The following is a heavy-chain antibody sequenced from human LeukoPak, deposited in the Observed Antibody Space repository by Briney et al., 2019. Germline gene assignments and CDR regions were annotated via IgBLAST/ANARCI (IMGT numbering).Heavy chain of an antibody. CDR2: ISGSGVST. J-gene: IGHJ1*01. Sequence: GGSLRLSCAASGFTVSNNYMSWVRQAPGKGLEWVSAISGSGVSTSYADSVKGRFTISRDNSKNTLYLHMNSLRAEDTAIYFCAKDPANQLLYPAHFSHWGQGTLVTVSS. V-gene: IGHV3-23*01. CDR3: AKDPANQLLYPAHFSH. CDR1: GFTVSNNY. D-gene: IGHD2-2*01.